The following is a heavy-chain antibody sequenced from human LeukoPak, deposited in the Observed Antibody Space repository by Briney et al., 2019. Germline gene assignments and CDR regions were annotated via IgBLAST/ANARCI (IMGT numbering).Heavy chain of an antibody. CDR1: GVSITTYY. V-gene: IGHV4-59*01. J-gene: IGHJ4*02. CDR3: AREANYCGAGSYFEGTFDY. CDR2: IYYTGST. Sequence: SETLSLTCTVSGVSITTYYWSWIRQPPGKGLEWIGYIYYTGSTNYNPSLKSRVTISADTSKNEFSLRLTSVTAADTAVYYCAREANYCGAGSYFEGTFDYWGQGSLVTVSS. D-gene: IGHD3-10*01.